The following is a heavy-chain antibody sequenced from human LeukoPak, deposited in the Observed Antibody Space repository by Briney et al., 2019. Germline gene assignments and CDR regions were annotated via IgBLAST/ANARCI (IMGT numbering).Heavy chain of an antibody. V-gene: IGHV4-34*01. D-gene: IGHD3-10*01. CDR2: INHSGST. CDR1: GGSFSGYY. Sequence: SETLSLTCAVYGGSFSGYYWSWIRQPPGKGLEWIGEINHSGSTNYNPSLKSRVTISVDTSKNQFSLKLSSVTAADTAVYYCARGGGATVRGVRRRNWFDPWGQGTLVTVSS. CDR3: ARGGGATVRGVRRRNWFDP. J-gene: IGHJ5*02.